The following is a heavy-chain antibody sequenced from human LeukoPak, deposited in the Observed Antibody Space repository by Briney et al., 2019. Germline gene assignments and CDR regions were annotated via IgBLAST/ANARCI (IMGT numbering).Heavy chain of an antibody. Sequence: PSETLSLTCTVSGGSISSSNYYWGWIRQPPGKGLEWIGSIYYSGSTYYNPSLKSRLTISVDTSKNQFSLKLSSVTAADTAVYYCARDRNVYSSSWTFDYWGQGTLVTVSS. CDR1: GGSISSSNYY. CDR3: ARDRNVYSSSWTFDY. CDR2: IYYSGST. J-gene: IGHJ4*02. D-gene: IGHD6-13*01. V-gene: IGHV4-39*07.